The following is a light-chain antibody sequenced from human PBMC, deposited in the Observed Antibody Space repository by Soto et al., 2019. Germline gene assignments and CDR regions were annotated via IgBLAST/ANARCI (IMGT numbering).Light chain of an antibody. CDR1: SSNIGAGYD. V-gene: IGLV1-40*01. CDR3: QSYDSSLSGGV. Sequence: QSVLTQPPSVSGAPGQRVTLSCTGSSSNIGAGYDVHWYQQLPGTAPKLLISGNSNRPSGVPDRFSGSKSGTSASLAITGLQAEDEADYYCQSYDSSLSGGVFGGGTKLTVL. CDR2: GNS. J-gene: IGLJ3*02.